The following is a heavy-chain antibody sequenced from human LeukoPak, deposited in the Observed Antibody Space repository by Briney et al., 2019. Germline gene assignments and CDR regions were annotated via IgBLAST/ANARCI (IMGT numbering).Heavy chain of an antibody. CDR2: IWFDGSKR. Sequence: GGSLRLSCVASGFTFSRYGMHWIRQAPGKGLEGVAVIWFDGSKRYYADSAKGRFTISRDDSKNMLYLQMNSLRVEDTAIYYCARDPGVTTFYFDSWGQGALVTVSS. J-gene: IGHJ4*02. D-gene: IGHD4-17*01. V-gene: IGHV3-33*01. CDR3: ARDPGVTTFYFDS. CDR1: GFTFSRYG.